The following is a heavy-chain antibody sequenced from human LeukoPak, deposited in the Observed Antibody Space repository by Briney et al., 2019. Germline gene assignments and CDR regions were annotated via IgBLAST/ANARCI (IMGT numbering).Heavy chain of an antibody. V-gene: IGHV4-34*01. Sequence: SETLSLTCAVCGGSFSGSYWSWIRQPPGKGLEWIGEINHSGSTNYNPSLESRVTISVDTSKNQLSLKLSSVTAADTAVYYCARKRYYYHGMDVWGQGTTVTVSS. CDR2: INHSGST. CDR3: ARKRYYYHGMDV. CDR1: GGSFSGSY. J-gene: IGHJ6*02.